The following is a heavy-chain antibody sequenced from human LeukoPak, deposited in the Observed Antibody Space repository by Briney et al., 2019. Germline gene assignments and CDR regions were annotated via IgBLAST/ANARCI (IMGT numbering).Heavy chain of an antibody. Sequence: RASVKVSCKASGGTFSSYAISWVRQAPGQGLEWMGWTSGYNGNRNNAQKLQGRVTMTTDTSTSTAYMELRSLRSDDTAVYYCARDGRYNLNYADYWGQGTLVTVSS. V-gene: IGHV1-18*01. CDR3: ARDGRYNLNYADY. D-gene: IGHD1-20*01. CDR1: GGTFSSYA. J-gene: IGHJ4*02. CDR2: TSGYNGNR.